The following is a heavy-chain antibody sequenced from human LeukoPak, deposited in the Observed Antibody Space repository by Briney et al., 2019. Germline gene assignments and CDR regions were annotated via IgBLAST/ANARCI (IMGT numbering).Heavy chain of an antibody. Sequence: GGSLRLSCAASGFTFSSYSMNWVRQAPGKGLEWVSAISGSGGSTYYADSVKGRFTISRDNSKSTLYLQMNSLRAEDTAVYYCAKVGRGFGELLPWGIDYWGQGTLVTVSS. D-gene: IGHD3-10*01. CDR3: AKVGRGFGELLPWGIDY. V-gene: IGHV3-23*01. J-gene: IGHJ4*02. CDR1: GFTFSSYS. CDR2: ISGSGGST.